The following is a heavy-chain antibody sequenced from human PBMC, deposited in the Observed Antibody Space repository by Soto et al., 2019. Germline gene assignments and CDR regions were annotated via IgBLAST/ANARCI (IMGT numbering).Heavy chain of an antibody. V-gene: IGHV4-61*01. CDR3: ARDFAYFDS. J-gene: IGHJ4*02. D-gene: IGHD3-3*01. CDR1: GGSFKSGSYS. CDR2: VYHTGRT. Sequence: PSETLSLTCTVSGGSFKSGSYSWSWIRQSPGKGLEWIGYVYHTGRTSYNPSLKSRVSISMDTSKNQFSLNLDSVTAADTAVYFCARDFAYFDSWGQGTLVTVSS.